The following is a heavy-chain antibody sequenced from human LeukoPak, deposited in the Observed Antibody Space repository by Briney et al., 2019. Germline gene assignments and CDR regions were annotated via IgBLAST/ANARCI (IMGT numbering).Heavy chain of an antibody. CDR1: GFTFSSYG. Sequence: GRSLRLSCAASGFTFSSYGMHWVRQAPGKGLEWVAFIRYDGSNKYYADSVKGRFTISRDNSKNTLYLQMNSLRAEDTAVYYCAKNHFGTIITGAFDIWGQGTMVTVSS. CDR3: AKNHFGTIITGAFDI. V-gene: IGHV3-30*02. CDR2: IRYDGSNK. J-gene: IGHJ3*02. D-gene: IGHD1-14*01.